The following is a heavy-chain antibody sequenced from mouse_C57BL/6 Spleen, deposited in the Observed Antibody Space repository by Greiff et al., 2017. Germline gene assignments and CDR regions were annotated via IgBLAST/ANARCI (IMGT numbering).Heavy chain of an antibody. V-gene: IGHV3-6*01. CDR2: ISYAGST. D-gene: IGHD2-4*01. CDR1: GYSITSGYY. Sequence: EVQLQQSGPGLVKPSQSLSLTCSVTGYSITSGYYWNWIRQFPGNKLEWLGYISYAGSTNYNPSLKNRISITRDTSKNQFFLKLNSVTTEDTATYYCAREDDYDEGAWFAYWGQGTLVTVSA. J-gene: IGHJ3*01. CDR3: AREDDYDEGAWFAY.